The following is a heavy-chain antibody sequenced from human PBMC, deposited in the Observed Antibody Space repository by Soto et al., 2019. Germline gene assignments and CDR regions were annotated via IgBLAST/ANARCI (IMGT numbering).Heavy chain of an antibody. CDR1: GFTFSSYG. J-gene: IGHJ6*02. V-gene: IGHV3-33*01. D-gene: IGHD2-15*01. CDR2: IWYDGSNK. CDR3: ARNGGNGFYYYYGMDV. Sequence: QVQLVESGGGVVQPGRSLRLSCAASGFTFSSYGMHWVRQAPGKGLEWVAVIWYDGSNKYYADSVKGQFTISRDNSKNTLYLQMNSLRAEDTAVYYCARNGGNGFYYYYGMDVWGQGTTVTVSS.